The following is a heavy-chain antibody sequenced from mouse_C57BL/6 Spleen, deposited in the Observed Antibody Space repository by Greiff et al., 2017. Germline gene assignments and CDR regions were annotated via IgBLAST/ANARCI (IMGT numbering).Heavy chain of an antibody. CDR3: AREDWVDY. V-gene: IGHV1-64*01. CDR1: GYTFTSYW. CDR2: IHPNSGST. J-gene: IGHJ2*01. D-gene: IGHD4-1*01. Sequence: VQLQQPGAELVKPGASVKLSCKASGYTFTSYWMHWVKQRPGQGLEWIGMIHPNSGSTNYNEKFKRKATLTVDKSSSTAYMQLSSLTSEDSAVYYCAREDWVDYWGQGTTLTVSS.